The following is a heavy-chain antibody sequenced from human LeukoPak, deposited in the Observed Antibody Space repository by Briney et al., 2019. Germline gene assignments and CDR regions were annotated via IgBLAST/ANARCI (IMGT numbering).Heavy chain of an antibody. J-gene: IGHJ4*02. CDR2: IWYDGSNK. V-gene: IGHV3-33*01. D-gene: IGHD6-13*01. CDR1: GFTFSSYG. Sequence: GGSLRLSCAASGFTFSSYGMHWVRQAPGKGLEWAAVIWYDGSNKYYADSVKGRFTISRDNSKNTLYLQMNSLRAEDTAVYYCVRERVAAAGRVIDYWGQGTLVTVSS. CDR3: VRERVAAAGRVIDY.